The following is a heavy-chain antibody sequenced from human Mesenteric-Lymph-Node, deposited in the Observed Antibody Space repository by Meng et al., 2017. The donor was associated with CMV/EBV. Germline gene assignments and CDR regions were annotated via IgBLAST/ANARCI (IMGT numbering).Heavy chain of an antibody. J-gene: IGHJ4*02. CDR2: IKSKSDGGTT. Sequence: SGFTLSDAWMTWVRQAPGKGLEWVGHIKSKSDGGTTEYAAPVKGRFSISRDDSKNMLYVQMNSLKTEDTALYYCTTKDGYRSATEYWGQGTLVTVSS. CDR1: GFTLSDAW. CDR3: TTKDGYRSATEY. V-gene: IGHV3-15*01. D-gene: IGHD5-24*01.